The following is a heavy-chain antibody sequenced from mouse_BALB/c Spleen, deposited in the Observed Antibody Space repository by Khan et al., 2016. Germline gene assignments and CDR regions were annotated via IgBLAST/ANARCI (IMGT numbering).Heavy chain of an antibody. CDR3: GRHHLAEWYFDV. J-gene: IGHJ1*01. Sequence: EVQLQESGPGLVKPSQSLSLTCTVTGYSITSDYAWNWIRQFPGNKLEWMGYIIYSGTTSYNPSLKSRLSITRDTSKNQFFLQLNSVTPEDTATXFCGRHHLAEWYFDVWGAGTTVTVSS. CDR1: GYSITSDYA. CDR2: IIYSGTT. V-gene: IGHV3-2*02.